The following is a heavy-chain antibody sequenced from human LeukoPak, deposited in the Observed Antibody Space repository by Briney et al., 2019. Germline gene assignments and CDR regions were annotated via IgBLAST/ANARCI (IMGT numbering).Heavy chain of an antibody. D-gene: IGHD3-16*02. Sequence: PSETLSLTCTVSGGSISSSSYYWGWIRQPPGKGLEWIGSIYYSGSTYYNPSLKSRVTISVDTSKNQFSLKLSSVTAADTAVYYCARVGLYDYVWGSYRYSGFDIWGQGTMVTVSS. CDR1: GGSISSSSYY. J-gene: IGHJ3*02. V-gene: IGHV4-39*07. CDR2: IYYSGST. CDR3: ARVGLYDYVWGSYRYSGFDI.